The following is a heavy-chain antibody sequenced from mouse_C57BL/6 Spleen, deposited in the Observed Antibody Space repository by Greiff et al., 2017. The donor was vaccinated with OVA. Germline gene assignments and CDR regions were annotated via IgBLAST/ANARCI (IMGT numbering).Heavy chain of an antibody. Sequence: EVKVVESEGGLVQPGSSMKLSCTASGFTFSDYYMAWVRQVPEKGLEWVANINYDGSSTYYLDSLKSRFIISRDNAKNILYLQMSSLKSEDTATYYCARERYYYGSSHWYFDVWGTGTTVTVSS. CDR1: GFTFSDYY. D-gene: IGHD1-1*01. CDR2: INYDGSST. V-gene: IGHV5-16*01. J-gene: IGHJ1*03. CDR3: ARERYYYGSSHWYFDV.